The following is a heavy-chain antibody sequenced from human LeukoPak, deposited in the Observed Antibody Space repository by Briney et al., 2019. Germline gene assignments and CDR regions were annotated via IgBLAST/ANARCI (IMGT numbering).Heavy chain of an antibody. J-gene: IGHJ4*02. CDR1: GFTFSSYE. V-gene: IGHV3-48*03. CDR2: ISSSGSTI. D-gene: IGHD3-22*01. CDR3: ARAPRRRITMIVVASHFDY. Sequence: QAGGSLRPSCAASGFTFSSYEMNWVRQAPGKGLEWVSYISSSGSTIYYADSVKGRFTISRDNAKNSLYLQMNSLRAEDTAVYYCARAPRRRITMIVVASHFDYWGQGTLVTVSS.